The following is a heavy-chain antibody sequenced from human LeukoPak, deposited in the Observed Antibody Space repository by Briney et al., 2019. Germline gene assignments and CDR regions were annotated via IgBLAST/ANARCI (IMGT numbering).Heavy chain of an antibody. Sequence: ASVNVSCKASGYTFTSYDINWVRPATGQGLEWMGWMNPNSGSTGYAQKFQGRVTITRNTSISTAYMELSGLRSEDTAVYYCARGRSTGYPYYFEYWGQGTLVTVSS. J-gene: IGHJ4*02. V-gene: IGHV1-8*03. D-gene: IGHD5-12*01. CDR3: ARGRSTGYPYYFEY. CDR2: MNPNSGST. CDR1: GYTFTSYD.